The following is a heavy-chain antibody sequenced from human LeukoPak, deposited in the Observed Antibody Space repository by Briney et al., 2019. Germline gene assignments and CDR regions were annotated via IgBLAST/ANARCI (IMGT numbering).Heavy chain of an antibody. CDR2: INPGDSDT. J-gene: IGHJ4*02. D-gene: IGHD1-26*01. Sequence: GESLKISCKGSGYSFASYWIAWVRQMPGTGLEWMGIINPGDSDTKYSPSFQGQVTISADKSISTAYLQWGSLKASDTAMYYCARHYSGSYHSSLDYWGQGTLVTVSS. V-gene: IGHV5-51*01. CDR3: ARHYSGSYHSSLDY. CDR1: GYSFASYW.